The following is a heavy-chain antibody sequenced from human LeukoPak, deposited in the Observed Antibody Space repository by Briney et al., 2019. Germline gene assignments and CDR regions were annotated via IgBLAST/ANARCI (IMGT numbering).Heavy chain of an antibody. CDR2: ISAYNGNT. J-gene: IGHJ5*02. CDR1: GYTFTGYY. V-gene: IGHV1-18*04. CDR3: ARDPGYSYGHGWFDP. D-gene: IGHD5-18*01. Sequence: GASVKVSCKASGYTFTGYYMHWVRQAPGQGLEWMGWISAYNGNTNNAQKLQGRVTMTTDTSTSTAYMELRSLRSDDTAVYYCARDPGYSYGHGWFDPWGQGTLVTVSS.